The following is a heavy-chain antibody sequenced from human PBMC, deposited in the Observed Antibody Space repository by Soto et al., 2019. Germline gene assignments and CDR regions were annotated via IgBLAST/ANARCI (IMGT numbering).Heavy chain of an antibody. CDR1: GFTFSSYG. CDR2: ISYDGSNK. Sequence: QVQLVESGGGVVQPGRSLRLSCAASGFTFSSYGMHWVRQAPGKGLEWVAVISYDGSNKYYADSVKGRFTISRDNSKNMLYLQMNSLRAEDTAVYYCAKDRGEYSSSWYGGNWFDPWGQGTLVTVSS. J-gene: IGHJ5*02. CDR3: AKDRGEYSSSWYGGNWFDP. D-gene: IGHD6-13*01. V-gene: IGHV3-30*18.